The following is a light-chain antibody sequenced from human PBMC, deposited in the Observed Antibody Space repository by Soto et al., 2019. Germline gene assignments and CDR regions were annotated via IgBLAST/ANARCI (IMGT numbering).Light chain of an antibody. J-gene: IGKJ1*01. V-gene: IGKV3-20*01. CDR3: QQYGSSGT. CDR2: GAS. CDR1: QSVSGY. Sequence: IVLTQSPATLSLSPGETATLSCRASQSVSGYIGWYQQKPGQAPRLLIYGASNRATGIPDRFSGSGSGTDFTLTISRLEPEDFAVYYCQQYGSSGTFGQGTKVDIK.